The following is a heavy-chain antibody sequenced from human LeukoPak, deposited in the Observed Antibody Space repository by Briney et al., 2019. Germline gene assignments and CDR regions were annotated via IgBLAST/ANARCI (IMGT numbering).Heavy chain of an antibody. V-gene: IGHV3-23*01. D-gene: IGHD5-12*01. CDR3: AKMGDIVTTIVDF. CDR2: VSGRGDST. Sequence: GKSLRLSCIASGLTFKNYGMHWVRQAPGKGLEWVSVVSGRGDSTNYAESVKGRFTIFRDNSKNMLYLQMSSLRAEDMALYYCAKMGDIVTTIVDFWGQGTLVTVSS. J-gene: IGHJ4*02. CDR1: GLTFKNYG.